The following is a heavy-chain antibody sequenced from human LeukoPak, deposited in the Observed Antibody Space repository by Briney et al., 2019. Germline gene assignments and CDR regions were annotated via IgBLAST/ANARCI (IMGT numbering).Heavy chain of an antibody. CDR1: GGSITTYY. Sequence: SETLSLTCTVSGGSITTYYWSWIRQPAGKGLEWIGRISTSGRTNYNPSLKSRLTMSADTSKNQFSLILNSVTAADTAVYYCAVGRPRNATRLDDGYDFWGQGTMITVSS. J-gene: IGHJ3*01. V-gene: IGHV4-4*07. CDR3: AVGRPRNATRLDDGYDF. CDR2: ISTSGRT. D-gene: IGHD1-1*01.